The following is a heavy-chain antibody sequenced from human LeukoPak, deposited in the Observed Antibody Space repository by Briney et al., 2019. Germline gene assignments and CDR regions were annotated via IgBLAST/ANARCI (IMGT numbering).Heavy chain of an antibody. V-gene: IGHV4-59*01. Sequence: SETLSLTCTVSGGSISSYYWSWTRQPPGKGVEWIGYIYYTGSTNYNPSLKSRVTISVDTSKNQFSLKLSSVTAADTDMDFRASRKYYSDSGGYYSWPNAFDNCGHQRIVTVSS. D-gene: IGHD3-22*01. CDR2: IYYTGST. J-gene: IGHJ3*02. CDR1: GGSISSYY. CDR3: ASRKYYSDSGGYYSWPNAFDN.